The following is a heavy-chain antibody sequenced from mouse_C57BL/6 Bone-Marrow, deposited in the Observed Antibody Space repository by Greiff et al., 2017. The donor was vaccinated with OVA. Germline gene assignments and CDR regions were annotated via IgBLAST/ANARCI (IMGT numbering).Heavy chain of an antibody. CDR1: GFNIKDDY. CDR2: IDPENGDT. J-gene: IGHJ2*01. V-gene: IGHV14-4*01. Sequence: VQLQQSGAELVRPGASVKLSCTASGFNIKDDYMHWVKQRPEQGLEWIGWIDPENGDTEYASKFQGKATITADTSSNTAYLQLSSLTSEDTAVYYCTTTFFDHWGQGTTLTVSS. CDR3: TTTFFDH.